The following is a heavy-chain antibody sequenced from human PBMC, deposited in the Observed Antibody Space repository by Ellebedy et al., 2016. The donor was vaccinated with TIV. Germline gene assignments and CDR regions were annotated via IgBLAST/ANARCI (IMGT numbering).Heavy chain of an antibody. J-gene: IGHJ6*02. CDR2: ISYDGSNK. V-gene: IGHV3-30-3*01. D-gene: IGHD6-13*01. CDR3: ARETVAAADYYYYGMDV. Sequence: GESLKISXAASGFTFSSYAMHWVRQAPGKGLEWVAVISYDGSNKYYADSVKGRFTISRDNSKNTLYLQMNSLRAEDTAVYYCARETVAAADYYYYGMDVWGQGTTVTVSS. CDR1: GFTFSSYA.